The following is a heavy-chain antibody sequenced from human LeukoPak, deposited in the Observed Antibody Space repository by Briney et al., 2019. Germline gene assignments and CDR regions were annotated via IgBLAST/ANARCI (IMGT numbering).Heavy chain of an antibody. CDR3: ARGHYYDSSGYSRAFDI. V-gene: IGHV1-69*05. Sequence: SVKVSCKASGGTFSSYATSWVRQAPGQGLEWMGRIIPIFGTANYAQKFQGRVTITTDESMSTAYMELSSLRSEDTAVYYCARGHYYDSSGYSRAFDIWGQGTMVTVSS. CDR2: IIPIFGTA. CDR1: GGTFSSYA. J-gene: IGHJ3*02. D-gene: IGHD3-22*01.